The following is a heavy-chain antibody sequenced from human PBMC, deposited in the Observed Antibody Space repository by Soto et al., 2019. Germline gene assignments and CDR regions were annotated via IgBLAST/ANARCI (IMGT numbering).Heavy chain of an antibody. CDR2: IIPLHNTS. V-gene: IGHV1-69*08. CDR3: AIWSNWNPLYYRGMDV. D-gene: IGHD1-20*01. CDR1: GGAFTNYS. J-gene: IGHJ6*02. Sequence: SVKVSCKVSGGAFTNYSLNWVRHAPGQGLEWLGGIIPLHNTSNYSLKLLGRGSVTADISSNTVYMHLSGLTSDDTATYYCAIWSNWNPLYYRGMDVWGQGTTGTVSS.